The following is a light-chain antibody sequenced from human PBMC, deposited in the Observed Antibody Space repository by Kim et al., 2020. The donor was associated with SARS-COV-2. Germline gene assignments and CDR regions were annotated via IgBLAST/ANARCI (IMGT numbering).Light chain of an antibody. Sequence: GQSVTISCAGTSSDVGAYNYVSWYQQHPGKAPKLMIYDVTNRSSGVSNRFSGSKSGNTASLSISGLQAEDEADYYCSSYSSSSPHVFGTGTKVTVL. CDR3: SSYSSSSPHV. J-gene: IGLJ1*01. CDR2: DVT. CDR1: SSDVGAYNY. V-gene: IGLV2-14*03.